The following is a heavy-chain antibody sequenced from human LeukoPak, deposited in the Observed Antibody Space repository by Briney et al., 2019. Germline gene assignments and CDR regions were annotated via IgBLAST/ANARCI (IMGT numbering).Heavy chain of an antibody. CDR2: IAPSDRT. CDR3: VRDLGTGTTYTNRFDS. J-gene: IGHJ5*01. Sequence: GGSLRLSCVASGFTFSAYEMHWVRQGPGKGLEWVSAIAPSDRTYYLESVKGRFTISRENAKNPVFLQMNSLRAGDTAVYYCVRDLGTGTTYTNRFDSWGQGALVTVSS. V-gene: IGHV3-13*01. CDR1: GFTFSAYE. D-gene: IGHD1-7*01.